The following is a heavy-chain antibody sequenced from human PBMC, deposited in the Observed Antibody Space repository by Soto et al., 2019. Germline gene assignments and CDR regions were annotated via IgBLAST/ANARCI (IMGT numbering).Heavy chain of an antibody. CDR3: ARGTRTRRHPPDY. J-gene: IGHJ4*02. D-gene: IGHD1-1*01. V-gene: IGHV4-34*01. Sequence: PSDTLSLTCAVYGGSFSGYYWRWIRQPPGKGLEWIGEINHSASTNYNPSLKSRVTISVDTSKNQFSLKLSSVTAADTAVYYSARGTRTRRHPPDYWGQGTLVPVSS. CDR1: GGSFSGYY. CDR2: INHSAST.